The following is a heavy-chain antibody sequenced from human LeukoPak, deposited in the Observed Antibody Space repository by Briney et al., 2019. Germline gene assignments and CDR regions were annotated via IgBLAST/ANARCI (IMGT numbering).Heavy chain of an antibody. J-gene: IGHJ4*02. Sequence: GGSLRLSCAVSGFAVSSSYMSWVRQAPGKGLEWVSVVYAGENTYYADSVKGRFTISRDISKNTLSLQMNSLRAEDTAVYYCVKDSGLFTYYFDYWGQGTLVTVSS. CDR3: VKDSGLFTYYFDY. D-gene: IGHD3-10*01. CDR2: VYAGENT. V-gene: IGHV3-53*01. CDR1: GFAVSSSY.